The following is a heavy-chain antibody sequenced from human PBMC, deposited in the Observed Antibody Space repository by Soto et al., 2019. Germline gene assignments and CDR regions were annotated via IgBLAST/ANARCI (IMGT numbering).Heavy chain of an antibody. CDR1: GGTFSSYA. J-gene: IGHJ6*02. D-gene: IGHD1-26*01. Sequence: ASVKVSCKASGGTFSSYAISWVRQAPGQGLEWMGGIIPIFGTANYAQKFQGRVTITADESTSTAYMEQSSLRSGDTAVYYCARARIVGATTGYYYGMDVWGQGTTVTVSS. CDR3: ARARIVGATTGYYYGMDV. V-gene: IGHV1-69*13. CDR2: IIPIFGTA.